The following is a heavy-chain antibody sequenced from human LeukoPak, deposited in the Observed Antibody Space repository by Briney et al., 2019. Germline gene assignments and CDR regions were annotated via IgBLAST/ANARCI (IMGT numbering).Heavy chain of an antibody. CDR1: GFSFSSNW. CDR2: VNSDGSGT. J-gene: IGHJ4*02. Sequence: GGSLRLSCAASGFSFSSNWMHWVRHAPGKGLVWVSRVNSDGSGTSYADSVKGRFTISRDNAKNTLYLQMNSLRAEDTAVYYCATSLGPLTDYWGQGTLVTVSS. D-gene: IGHD7-27*01. V-gene: IGHV3-74*01. CDR3: ATSLGPLTDY.